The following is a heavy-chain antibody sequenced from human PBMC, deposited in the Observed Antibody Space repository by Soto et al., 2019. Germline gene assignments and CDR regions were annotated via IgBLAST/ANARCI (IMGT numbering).Heavy chain of an antibody. CDR2: IYHSGNT. Sequence: QVQLQESGPGLVKPSQTLSLTCTVSGGSVSSGGYYWSWIRQHPGKGLELIGYIYHSGNTYLNPSLKTRVTISVDTSKNQFSLKLSSVTAADTAVYYCARVPRNGKNDDYSRYLDYWGQGTLVSVSS. CDR3: ARVPRNGKNDDYSRYLDY. V-gene: IGHV4-31*03. J-gene: IGHJ4*02. D-gene: IGHD4-17*01. CDR1: GGSVSSGGYY.